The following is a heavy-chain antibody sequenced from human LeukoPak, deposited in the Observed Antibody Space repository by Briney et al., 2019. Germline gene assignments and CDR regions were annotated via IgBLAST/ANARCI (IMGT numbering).Heavy chain of an antibody. D-gene: IGHD3-10*01. CDR2: ISGSGGSA. CDR1: GFAFSTYD. V-gene: IGHV3-23*01. Sequence: PGGSLRLSCAASGFAFSTYDMGWVRQAPGKGLEWVSVISGSGGSAYYADSVKGRFAISRDNSKNTLYLQMNSLRAEDTAVYYCVTDYYGSGRPWGQGTLVTVSS. J-gene: IGHJ4*02. CDR3: VTDYYGSGRP.